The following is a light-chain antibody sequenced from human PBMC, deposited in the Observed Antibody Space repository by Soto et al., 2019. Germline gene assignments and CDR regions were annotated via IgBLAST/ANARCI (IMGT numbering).Light chain of an antibody. CDR3: QQYKNWPPYT. Sequence: EIVMTQSPATLSVSPGERATLSCRASQSVSNNLAWYQQKPGQAPRLLIYGASTRATGIPARFSGSGSGTEFTLTNSSLQSEDFAVYYCQQYKNWPPYTFVQGTKPEIK. V-gene: IGKV3-15*01. J-gene: IGKJ2*01. CDR1: QSVSNN. CDR2: GAS.